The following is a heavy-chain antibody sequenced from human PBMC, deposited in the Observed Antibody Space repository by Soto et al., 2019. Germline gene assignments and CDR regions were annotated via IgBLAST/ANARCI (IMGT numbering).Heavy chain of an antibody. Sequence: ASVKXSCKASGGTXSSYAXXXXXXAPGQGLEWMGGXXXXFGTANYEQKFQGRVTITADESTSTAYMELSSLRSEDTAVYYCARDKLDYYDSSGYYYPYFDYWGQGTLVTVSS. CDR2: XXXXFGTA. J-gene: IGHJ4*02. CDR3: ARDKLDYYDSSGYYYPYFDY. CDR1: GGTXSSYA. D-gene: IGHD3-22*01. V-gene: IGHV1-69*13.